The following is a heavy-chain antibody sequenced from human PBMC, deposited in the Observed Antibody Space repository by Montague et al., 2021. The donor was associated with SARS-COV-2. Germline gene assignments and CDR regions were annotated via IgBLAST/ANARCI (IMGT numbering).Heavy chain of an antibody. D-gene: IGHD3-9*01. V-gene: IGHV4-39*01. CDR3: ARPVSYYDILSSSTNWFDP. CDR2: IYYSGST. CDR1: GGSISSSSYY. J-gene: IGHJ5*02. Sequence: SETLSLTCTVSGGSISSSSYYWGWIRQPPGKGLEWIGSIYYSGSTYYNPSLKSRVTTSVDTSKNQFSLKLSSVTAADTAVYYCARPVSYYDILSSSTNWFDPWGQGTLVTVSS.